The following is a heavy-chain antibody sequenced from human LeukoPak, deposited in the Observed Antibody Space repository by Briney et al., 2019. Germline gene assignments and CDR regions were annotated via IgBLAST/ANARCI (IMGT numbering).Heavy chain of an antibody. Sequence: GASVKVSCKASGYTFTGYYMHWVRQAPGQGLEWMGRINPNSGGTNYAQKFQGRVTMTRGTSISTAYMELSRLRSDDTAVYYCARDWLLWFGELANFDYWGQGTLVTVSS. V-gene: IGHV1-2*06. J-gene: IGHJ4*02. CDR1: GYTFTGYY. D-gene: IGHD3-10*01. CDR3: ARDWLLWFGELANFDY. CDR2: INPNSGGT.